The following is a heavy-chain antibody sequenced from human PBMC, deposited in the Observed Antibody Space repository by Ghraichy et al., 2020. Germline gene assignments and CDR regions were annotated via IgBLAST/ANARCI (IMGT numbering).Heavy chain of an antibody. J-gene: IGHJ3*02. CDR3: ARGKMTTVTTAYHYAFDI. Sequence: SVKVSCKASGGTFSSYAISWVRQAPGQGLEWMGGIIPIFGTANYAQKFQGRVTITADESTSTAYMELSSLRSEDTAVYYCARGKMTTVTTAYHYAFDIWGQGTMVTVSS. D-gene: IGHD4-17*01. CDR2: IIPIFGTA. CDR1: GGTFSSYA. V-gene: IGHV1-69*13.